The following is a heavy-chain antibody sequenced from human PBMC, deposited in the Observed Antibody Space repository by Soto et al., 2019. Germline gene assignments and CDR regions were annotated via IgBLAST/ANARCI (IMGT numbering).Heavy chain of an antibody. J-gene: IGHJ6*02. V-gene: IGHV4-61*01. CDR1: GGSVSSGSYY. D-gene: IGHD2-2*01. CDR3: ARDRAVPAAMPPYYYYYGMDV. Sequence: QVQLQESGPGLVKPSETLSLTCTVSGGSVSSGSYYWSWIRQPPGKGLEWIGYIYYSGSTNYNPSLTSRVTISLDTSKNQFSLKLSSVTAADTAVYYCARDRAVPAAMPPYYYYYGMDVWGQGTTVTVSS. CDR2: IYYSGST.